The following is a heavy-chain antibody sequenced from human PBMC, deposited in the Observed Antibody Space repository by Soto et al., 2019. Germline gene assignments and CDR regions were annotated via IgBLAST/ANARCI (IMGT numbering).Heavy chain of an antibody. CDR3: ARGEQYSGRIFDY. CDR1: GDXVSSNRVG. V-gene: IGHV6-1*01. J-gene: IGHJ4*01. Sequence: XQXLSLTGAITGDXVSSNRVGWSWVRQSPSRGLEWLGRTYYRSKWYYEYAVSVRGRITVNPDRSRNQYSLQLTSVTTEDTAVYFCARGEQYSGRIFDYWGQGTLFTVSS. D-gene: IGHD1-26*01. CDR2: TYYRSKWYY.